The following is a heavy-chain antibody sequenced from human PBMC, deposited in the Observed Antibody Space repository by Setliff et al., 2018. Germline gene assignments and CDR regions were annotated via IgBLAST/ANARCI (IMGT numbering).Heavy chain of an antibody. CDR1: GGTFSSYA. J-gene: IGHJ3*02. CDR2: IIPIFGTA. CDR3: ARVLFHCSSTSCYLDAFDI. D-gene: IGHD2-2*01. Sequence: SVKVSCKASGGTFSSYAISWVRQAPGQGLEWMGRIIPIFGTANYAQKFQGRVTMTDDTSTDTAYMELSSLRSEDTAVYYCARVLFHCSSTSCYLDAFDIWGQGTMVTVSS. V-gene: IGHV1-69*06.